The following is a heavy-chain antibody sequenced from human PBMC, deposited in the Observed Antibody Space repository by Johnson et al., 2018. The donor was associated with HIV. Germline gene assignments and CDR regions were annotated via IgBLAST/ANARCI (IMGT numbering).Heavy chain of an antibody. CDR1: GFTFSSYA. D-gene: IGHD6-13*01. J-gene: IGHJ3*02. Sequence: VQLVESGGGVVQPGRSLRLSCAASGFTFSSYAMHWVRQAPGKGLEWVAVIGYDGSDKYYADSVKGRVTISRDNPKNTVYLHMNNLRAEDTAVYYCARDLAYNSRWTGALDIWGQGTMVTVSS. CDR3: ARDLAYNSRWTGALDI. CDR2: IGYDGSDK. V-gene: IGHV3-30*04.